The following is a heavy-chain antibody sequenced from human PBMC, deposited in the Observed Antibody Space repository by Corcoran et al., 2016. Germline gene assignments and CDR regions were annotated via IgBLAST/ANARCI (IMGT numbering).Heavy chain of an antibody. D-gene: IGHD3-3*01. CDR1: GGSFSGYY. CDR2: INHSGST. CDR3: ARVGGYDFWSGYYTMRNWFDP. J-gene: IGHJ5*02. Sequence: QVQLQQWGAGRLKPSETLSLTCAVYGGSFSGYYWSWIRQPPGKGLEWIGEINHSGSTNYNPSLKSRVTISVDTSKNQFSLKLSSVTAADTAVYYCARVGGYDFWSGYYTMRNWFDPWGQGTLVTVSS. V-gene: IGHV4-34*01.